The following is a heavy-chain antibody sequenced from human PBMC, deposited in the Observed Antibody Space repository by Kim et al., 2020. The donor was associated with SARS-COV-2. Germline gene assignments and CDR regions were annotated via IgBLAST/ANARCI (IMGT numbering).Heavy chain of an antibody. D-gene: IGHD3-16*01. CDR1: GFTFSAYD. Sequence: GGSLRLSCSTSGFTFSAYDMNWVRQAPGKGLEWLSFITKSSTTIYYADSVEGRFTISRDNAKNSLFLQMNSLRDEDTALYYCVRDRMGGAFDMRGLGTMVTVSS. CDR2: ITKSSTTI. V-gene: IGHV3-48*02. CDR3: VRDRMGGAFDM. J-gene: IGHJ3*02.